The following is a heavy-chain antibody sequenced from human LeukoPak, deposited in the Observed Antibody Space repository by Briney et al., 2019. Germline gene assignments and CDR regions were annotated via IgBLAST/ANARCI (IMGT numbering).Heavy chain of an antibody. CDR3: ARIGYRSSSFDY. CDR2: IKQDGSER. D-gene: IGHD2-2*03. CDR1: GLTFPNYW. Sequence: GGPLNFSCEAPGLTFPNYWRTWSRQAPGKGLEWVANIKQDGSERDYVDSMKGRFTISRDNAKNSVYLQVNSLRAEDTAVYYCARIGYRSSSFDYWGQGTLVTVSS. V-gene: IGHV3-7*01. J-gene: IGHJ4*02.